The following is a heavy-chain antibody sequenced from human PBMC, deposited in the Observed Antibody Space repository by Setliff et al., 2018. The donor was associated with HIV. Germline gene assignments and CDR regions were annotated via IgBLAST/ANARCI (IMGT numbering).Heavy chain of an antibody. CDR3: AREAPRYASGAFDF. D-gene: IGHD3-10*01. CDR1: GYKFNNFG. J-gene: IGHJ3*01. CDR2: INGYNSKT. Sequence: ASVKVSCKTSGYKFNNFGVSWVRQAPGQGLEWLGYINGYNSKTRYSPRLQGRLTLTTDTSTNTVYLELRSLISDDTAIYYCAREAPRYASGAFDFWGQGTMGTVS. V-gene: IGHV1-18*01.